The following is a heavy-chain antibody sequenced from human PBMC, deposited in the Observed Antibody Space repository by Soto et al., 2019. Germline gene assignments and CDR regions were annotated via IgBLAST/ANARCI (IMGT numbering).Heavy chain of an antibody. CDR2: ISYDGSNK. V-gene: IGHV3-30-3*01. J-gene: IGHJ6*02. D-gene: IGHD1-26*01. CDR1: GFTFSSYA. CDR3: ARDLSTVNPLSYSGSTTPWKYGMDV. Sequence: GGSLRLSCAASGFTFSSYAMHWVRQAPGKGLEWVAVISYDGSNKYYADSVKGRFTISRDNSKNTLYLQMNSLRAEDTNVYNCARDLSTVNPLSYSGSTTPWKYGMDVWGQGTTVTVSS.